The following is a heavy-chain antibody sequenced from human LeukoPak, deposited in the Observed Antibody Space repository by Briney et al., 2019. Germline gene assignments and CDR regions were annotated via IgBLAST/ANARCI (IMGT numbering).Heavy chain of an antibody. CDR3: AREGLEGQGYFDY. D-gene: IGHD3-3*01. J-gene: IGHJ4*02. Sequence: SSETLSLTCTVSGGSISSSSYYWGWIRQPPGKGLEWIGSIYYSGSTYYNPSLKSRVTISVDRSKNQFSLKLSSVTAADTAVYYCAREGLEGQGYFDYWGQGTLVTVSS. CDR1: GGSISSSSYY. V-gene: IGHV4-39*07. CDR2: IYYSGST.